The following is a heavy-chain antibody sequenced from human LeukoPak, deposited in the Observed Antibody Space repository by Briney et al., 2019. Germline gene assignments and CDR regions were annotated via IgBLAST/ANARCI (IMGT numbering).Heavy chain of an antibody. J-gene: IGHJ3*02. Sequence: PSETLSLTCAVYGGSFSGYYWSWIRQPPGKGLEWIGEINHSGSTNYNPSLKSRVTISVDTSKNQFSLKLSSVTAADTAVYYCAMGVKYCSGWYQSDAFDIWGQGTMVTVSS. CDR1: GGSFSGYY. V-gene: IGHV4-34*01. CDR2: INHSGST. CDR3: AMGVKYCSGWYQSDAFDI. D-gene: IGHD6-19*01.